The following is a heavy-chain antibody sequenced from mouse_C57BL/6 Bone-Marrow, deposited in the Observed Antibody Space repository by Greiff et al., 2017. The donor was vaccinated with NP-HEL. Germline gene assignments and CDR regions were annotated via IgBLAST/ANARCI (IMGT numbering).Heavy chain of an antibody. Sequence: ESGPGLVKPSQTLSLTCSATGFSITSDYWNWIRKFPGNKLEYMGYISYSGSTYYNPSLKSRISITRYTPKNQYYLQLNSRTTEDTATYYCARRRPNWGFDYWGRGTTLTVSA. CDR2: ISYSGST. CDR3: ARRRPNWGFDY. J-gene: IGHJ2*01. CDR1: GFSITSDY. V-gene: IGHV3-8*01. D-gene: IGHD4-1*02.